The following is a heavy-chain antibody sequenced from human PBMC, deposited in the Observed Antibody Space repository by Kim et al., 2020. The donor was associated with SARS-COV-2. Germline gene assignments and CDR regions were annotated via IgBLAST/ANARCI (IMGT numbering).Heavy chain of an antibody. Sequence: SYADAVKGSIIIPRDNAKNALYLQMNSLRAEDTAVYYCAKVYSGSHHFDYWGQGTLVTVSS. D-gene: IGHD1-1*01. V-gene: IGHV3-21*01. J-gene: IGHJ4*02. CDR3: AKVYSGSHHFDY.